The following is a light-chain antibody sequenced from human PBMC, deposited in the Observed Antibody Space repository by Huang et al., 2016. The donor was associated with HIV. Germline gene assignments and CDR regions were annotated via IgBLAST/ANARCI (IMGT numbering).Light chain of an antibody. CDR2: AAS. CDR1: QDISSF. J-gene: IGKJ2*01. CDR3: QQLKSYPYT. V-gene: IGKV1-9*01. Sequence: IQLTQSPSSLSASVGDRVTLTCRASQDISSFLAWYQQKPGQAPNLLIYAASTLQSGVPSRFSGSGAGPDFTFTISSLQPEDFAIYYCQQLKSYPYTFGQGTKLEIK.